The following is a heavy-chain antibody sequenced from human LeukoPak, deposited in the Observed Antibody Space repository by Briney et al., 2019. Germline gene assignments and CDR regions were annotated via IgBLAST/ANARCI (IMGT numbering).Heavy chain of an antibody. D-gene: IGHD2-15*01. CDR2: ISSSSSYI. V-gene: IGHV3-21*01. CDR1: GFTFSSYS. CDR3: ARAGYCSGGSCPYYFDY. Sequence: GGSLGLSCAASGFTFSSYSMNWVRQAPGKGLEWVSSISSSSSYIYYADSVKGRFTISRDNAKNSLYLQMNSLRAEDTAVYYCARAGYCSGGSCPYYFDYWGQGTLVTVSS. J-gene: IGHJ4*02.